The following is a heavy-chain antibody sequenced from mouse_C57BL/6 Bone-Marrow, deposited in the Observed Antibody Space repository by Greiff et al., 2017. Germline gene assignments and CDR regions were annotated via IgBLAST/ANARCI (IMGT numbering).Heavy chain of an antibody. CDR3: ARNYRRAMDY. D-gene: IGHD2-12*01. Sequence: EVHLVESGGGLVQPGGSLKLSCAASGFTFSDYGMAWVRQAPRKGPEWVAFISNLAYSIYYADTVTGRFTISRENAKNTLYLEMSSLRSEDTAMYYCARNYRRAMDYWGQGTLVTVSS. CDR2: ISNLAYSI. J-gene: IGHJ4*01. CDR1: GFTFSDYG. V-gene: IGHV5-15*01.